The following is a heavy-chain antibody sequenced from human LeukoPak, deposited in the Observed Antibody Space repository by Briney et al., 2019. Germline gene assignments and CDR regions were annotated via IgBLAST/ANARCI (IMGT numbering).Heavy chain of an antibody. CDR2: ISGSGGST. Sequence: GGSLRLSCAASGFTFSSYAMSWVRQAPGKGLEWVSAISGSGGSTYYADSVKGRFTISRDNPKNTLYLQMNSLRAEDTAVYYCAKGGSAIVVVPATNLDYWGQGTLVTVSS. CDR1: GFTFSSYA. D-gene: IGHD2-15*01. V-gene: IGHV3-23*01. CDR3: AKGGSAIVVVPATNLDY. J-gene: IGHJ4*02.